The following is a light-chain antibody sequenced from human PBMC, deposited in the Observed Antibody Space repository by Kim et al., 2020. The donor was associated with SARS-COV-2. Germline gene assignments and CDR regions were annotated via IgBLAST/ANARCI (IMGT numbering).Light chain of an antibody. V-gene: IGKV1-12*01. J-gene: IGKJ4*01. CDR3: QQLNAFPLT. CDR1: ESIGSW. CDR2: STS. Sequence: DIQMTQSPSSVSASVGDRVTITCRASESIGSWLAWYQQKPGEAPSLLFYSTSNLHSGVPSRFSGSGYGTDFTLTVSSLQPEDSAVYYCQQLNAFPLTFGGGTKVEI.